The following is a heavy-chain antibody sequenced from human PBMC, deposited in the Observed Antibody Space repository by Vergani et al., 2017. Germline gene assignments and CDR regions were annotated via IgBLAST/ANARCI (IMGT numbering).Heavy chain of an antibody. CDR1: GFTFSSYA. Sequence: EVQLLESGGGLVQPGGSLRLSCAASGFTFSSYAMSWVRQAPGKGLEWVSAISGSGGSTYYADSVKGRFTISRDNSKNTLYLRMNSLRAEDTAVYYCAKAKSITGTTYDFDYWGQGTLVTVSS. J-gene: IGHJ4*02. CDR2: ISGSGGST. D-gene: IGHD1-7*01. CDR3: AKAKSITGTTYDFDY. V-gene: IGHV3-23*01.